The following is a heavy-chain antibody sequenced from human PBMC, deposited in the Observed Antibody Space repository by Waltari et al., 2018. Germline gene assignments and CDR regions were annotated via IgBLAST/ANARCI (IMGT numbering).Heavy chain of an antibody. J-gene: IGHJ5*02. CDR2: IYYTGST. CDR1: GGSISGFY. D-gene: IGHD2-21*02. V-gene: IGHV4-59*01. CDR3: ARGGGGDWEWFDP. Sequence: QVQLQESGPSLLKPSATLSPICTVSGGSISGFYWSWVRQPPGKGLDWIGYIYYTGSTNFNPSLKSRVTMSVDTSKPQFSLKLSSVTAADTAFYYCARGGGGDWEWFDPWGQGTLVTVSS.